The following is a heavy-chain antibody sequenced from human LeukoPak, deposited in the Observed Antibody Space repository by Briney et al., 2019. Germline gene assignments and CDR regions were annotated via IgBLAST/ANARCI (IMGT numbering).Heavy chain of an antibody. CDR3: AKEFNRGLPDY. V-gene: IGHV3-30*18. D-gene: IGHD2-21*01. J-gene: IGHJ4*02. CDR1: GFAFSTYG. CDR2: ISYDGSNE. Sequence: GGSLRLSCAASGFAFSTYGMHWVRQAPGKGLEWVAVISYDGSNEYYADSVKGRFTISRDNSKNTLYLQMSSLRAEDTAVYYCAKEFNRGLPDYWGQGTLVTVPS.